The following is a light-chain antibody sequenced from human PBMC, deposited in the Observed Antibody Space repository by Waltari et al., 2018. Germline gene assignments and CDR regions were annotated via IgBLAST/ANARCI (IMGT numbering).Light chain of an antibody. Sequence: IQLTQSPSSLSASVGDRVTITCRASEGISSNLAWYQQKPGKAPKTLISAASTLQSGVPLRFSGSGSGTDFTLTISSLQPEDFATYYCQQLNSYPITFGQGTRLEIK. J-gene: IGKJ5*01. CDR2: AAS. CDR3: QQLNSYPIT. CDR1: EGISSN. V-gene: IGKV1-9*01.